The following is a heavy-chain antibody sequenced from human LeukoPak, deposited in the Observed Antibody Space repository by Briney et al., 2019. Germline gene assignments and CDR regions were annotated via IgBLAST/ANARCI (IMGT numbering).Heavy chain of an antibody. Sequence: GSLRLSCAASGFTFSSYSMNWVRQPPGKGLEWIGEINRSGSTNYNPSLKSRVTISVDTSKNQFSLKLSSVTAADTAVYYCAELRPGGEIWGQGTLVTVSS. CDR2: INRSGST. CDR1: GFTFSSYS. CDR3: AELRPGGEI. V-gene: IGHV4-34*08. D-gene: IGHD1-7*01. J-gene: IGHJ4*02.